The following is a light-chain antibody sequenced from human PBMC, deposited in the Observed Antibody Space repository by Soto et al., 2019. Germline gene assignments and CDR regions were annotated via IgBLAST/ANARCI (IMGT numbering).Light chain of an antibody. CDR2: KAS. Sequence: DIQMTQSPSTLYASVADRVTITCRASQNISSCLAWYQQRPGEGPKLLIYKASTLETGVPSRFSGSGSGTDFTPTISSLQPDDFATYYCQQYDSYSYTFGQGTKLVI. CDR1: QNISSC. CDR3: QQYDSYSYT. V-gene: IGKV1-5*03. J-gene: IGKJ2*01.